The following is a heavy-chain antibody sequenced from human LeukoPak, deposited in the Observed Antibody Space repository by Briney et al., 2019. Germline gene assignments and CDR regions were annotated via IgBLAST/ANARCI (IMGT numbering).Heavy chain of an antibody. CDR3: ARSYYYDSSGEFDY. CDR1: GGSISSISYY. D-gene: IGHD3-22*01. V-gene: IGHV4-61*02. Sequence: SETLSLTCTVSGGSISSISYYWSWIRQPAGKGLEWIGRIYTSGSTNYNPSLKSRVTISVDTSKNQFSLKLSSVTAADTAVYYCARSYYYDSSGEFDYWGQGTLVTVSS. CDR2: IYTSGST. J-gene: IGHJ4*02.